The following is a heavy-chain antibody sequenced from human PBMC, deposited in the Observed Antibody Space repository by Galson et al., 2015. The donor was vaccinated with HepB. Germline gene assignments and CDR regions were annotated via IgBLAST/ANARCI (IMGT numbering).Heavy chain of an antibody. J-gene: IGHJ1*01. CDR3: TRGYYYDSSGYYYEGYFQH. D-gene: IGHD3-22*01. CDR2: IRSKAYGGTT. V-gene: IGHV3-49*03. Sequence: SLRLSCAASGFTFGDYAMSWFRQAPGKGLEWVGFIRSKAYGGTTEYAASVKGRFTISRDDSKSIAYLQMNSLKTEDTAVYYCTRGYYYDSSGYYYEGYFQHWGQGTLATVSS. CDR1: GFTFGDYA.